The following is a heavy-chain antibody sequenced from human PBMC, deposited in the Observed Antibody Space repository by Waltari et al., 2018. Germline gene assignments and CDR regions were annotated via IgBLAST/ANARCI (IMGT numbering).Heavy chain of an antibody. Sequence: QVHLQESGPGLVQPSGTLSLTCDVSGVSLIGTNYWSWVRQPPGKGLEWIGEIFHSGNTDYNSSLKSRVTISMDTSKNQFSLTLISVTAADTAVYYCVRNQWKVSLFDFWGQGAKVSVSS. CDR1: GVSLIGTNY. CDR2: IFHSGNT. J-gene: IGHJ4*02. CDR3: VRNQWKVSLFDF. D-gene: IGHD1-1*01. V-gene: IGHV4-4*02.